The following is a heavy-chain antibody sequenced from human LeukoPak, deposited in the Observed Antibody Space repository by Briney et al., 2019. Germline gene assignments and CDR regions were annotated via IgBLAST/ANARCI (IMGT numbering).Heavy chain of an antibody. CDR1: GYTFTSYG. D-gene: IGHD3-10*01. J-gene: IGHJ4*02. CDR3: ARDFQMLWFGELLYDY. CDR2: ISAYNGNT. Sequence: ASVKVSCKASGYTFTSYGISWVRQAPGQGLEWMGWISAYNGNTNYAQKLQGRVTMTTDTSTSTAYMELRSLRSDDTAVYYCARDFQMLWFGELLYDYWGQGTLVTVSS. V-gene: IGHV1-18*01.